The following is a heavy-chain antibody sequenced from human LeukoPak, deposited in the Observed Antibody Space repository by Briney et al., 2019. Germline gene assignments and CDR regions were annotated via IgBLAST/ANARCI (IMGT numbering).Heavy chain of an antibody. CDR3: TTRGGSFSIFDY. J-gene: IGHJ4*02. Sequence: GGSLRLSRAASGFTFSDAWMSWVRQAPGKGLEWVGRIKSKTDGGTTDYAAPVKGRFTISRDDSKNTLYLQMNSLKTEDTAVYYCTTRGGSFSIFDYWGQGTLVTVSS. V-gene: IGHV3-15*01. D-gene: IGHD1-26*01. CDR1: GFTFSDAW. CDR2: IKSKTDGGTT.